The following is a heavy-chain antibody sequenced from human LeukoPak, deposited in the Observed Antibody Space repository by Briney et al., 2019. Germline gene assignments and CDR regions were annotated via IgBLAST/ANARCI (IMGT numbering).Heavy chain of an antibody. V-gene: IGHV1-69*04. CDR1: GGTFSSYA. CDR3: ARVDTAMLIDY. D-gene: IGHD5-18*01. J-gene: IGHJ4*02. CDR2: IIPILGIA. Sequence: SVKVSCKASGGTFSSYAISWVRQAPGQGLEWMGRIIPILGIANYAQKFQGRVTITADKSTSTAYMELSSLRSEDTAVYYCARVDTAMLIDYWGQGTLVTVSS.